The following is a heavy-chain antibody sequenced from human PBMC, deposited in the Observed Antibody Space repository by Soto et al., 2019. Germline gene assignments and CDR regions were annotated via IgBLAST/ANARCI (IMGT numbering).Heavy chain of an antibody. CDR3: AREGDTREGRGVFFS. J-gene: IGHJ5*02. Sequence: SVKVSCKASGGTFSSYSFSWVRQAPGQGLEWMGGITPIFGTVHYAQNFRGRVTITADKSTSIVHMELSSLRSEDTAVFYCAREGDTREGRGVFFSWGQGTLVTVSS. D-gene: IGHD3-16*01. CDR1: GGTFSSYS. CDR2: ITPIFGTV. V-gene: IGHV1-69*06.